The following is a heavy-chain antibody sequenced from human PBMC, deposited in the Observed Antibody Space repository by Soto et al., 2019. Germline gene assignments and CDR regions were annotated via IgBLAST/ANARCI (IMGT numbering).Heavy chain of an antibody. J-gene: IGHJ4*02. CDR3: VNSYSTVVQEPFDY. CDR2: ISSNGGST. Sequence: AWGAIRHPNFASWFNFGCYGVHRVGPAPGKGLEYVSAISSNGGSTYYADSVKGRFTISRDNSKNTLYLQMSSLRAEDTAVYYCVNSYSTVVQEPFDYWGQGTLVTVSS. V-gene: IGHV3-64D*08. D-gene: IGHD4-17*01. CDR1: WFNFGCYG.